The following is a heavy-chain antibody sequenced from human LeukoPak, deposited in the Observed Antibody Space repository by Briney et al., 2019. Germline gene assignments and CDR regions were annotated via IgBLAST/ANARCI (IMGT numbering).Heavy chain of an antibody. CDR2: IIPIFGTA. CDR1: GGTFSSYA. CDR3: ARYSSSLQDWFDP. D-gene: IGHD6-6*01. Sequence: GASVKVSCKVSGGTFSSYAISWVRQAPGQGLEWMGGIIPIFGTANYAQKFQGRVTITADESTSTAYMELSSLRSEDTAVYYCARYSSSLQDWFDPWGQGTLVTVSS. V-gene: IGHV1-69*13. J-gene: IGHJ5*02.